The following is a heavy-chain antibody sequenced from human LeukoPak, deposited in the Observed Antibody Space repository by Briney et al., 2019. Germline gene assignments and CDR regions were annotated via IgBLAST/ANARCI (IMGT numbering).Heavy chain of an antibody. CDR2: ISYDGSNK. CDR1: GFTFSSYA. D-gene: IGHD3-22*01. CDR3: ATAQGVVVVTDAFDI. V-gene: IGHV3-30*14. Sequence: PGGSLRLSCAASGFTFSSYAMHWVRQAPGKGLEWVAVISYDGSNKYYADSVKGRFTISRDNSKNTLYLQMNSLRAEDTAVYYCATAQGVVVVTDAFDIWGQGTMVTVSS. J-gene: IGHJ3*02.